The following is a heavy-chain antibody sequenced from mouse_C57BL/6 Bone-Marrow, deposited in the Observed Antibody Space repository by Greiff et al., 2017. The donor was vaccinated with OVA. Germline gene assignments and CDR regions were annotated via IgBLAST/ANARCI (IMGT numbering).Heavy chain of an antibody. J-gene: IGHJ4*01. CDR1: GFTFSSYG. V-gene: IGHV5-6*01. CDR3: ARLYDGYYEGAMDY. CDR2: ISSGGSYT. Sequence: EVKLEESGGDLVKPGGSLKLSCAASGFTFSSYGMSWVRQTPDKRLAWVATISSGGSYTYYPDSVKGRFTISRDNAKNTLYLQMSSLKSEDTAMYYCARLYDGYYEGAMDYWGQGTSVTVSS. D-gene: IGHD2-3*01.